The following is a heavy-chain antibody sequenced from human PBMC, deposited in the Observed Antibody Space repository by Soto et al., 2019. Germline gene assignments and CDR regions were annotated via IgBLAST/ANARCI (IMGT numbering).Heavy chain of an antibody. V-gene: IGHV3-7*01. Sequence: SRSLSCAACRLSLSRYSMSRFHQAPGKGLEWVANIKQDGSEKYYVDSVKGRCTISRDNAKNSLYLQMNSLRAEDTAVYYCARGVKDYYDSSGYYSGYYYYGMDVWGQGTTVTVSS. CDR1: RLSLSRYS. CDR2: IKQDGSEK. D-gene: IGHD3-22*01. J-gene: IGHJ6*02. CDR3: ARGVKDYYDSSGYYSGYYYYGMDV.